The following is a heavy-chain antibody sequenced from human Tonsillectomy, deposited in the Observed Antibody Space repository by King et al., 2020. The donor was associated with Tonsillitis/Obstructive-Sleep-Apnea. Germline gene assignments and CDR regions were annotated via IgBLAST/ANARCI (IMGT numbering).Heavy chain of an antibody. D-gene: IGHD3-22*01. CDR3: ARDGPMDSSAHGAYFQH. CDR2: IYYSGST. Sequence: QLQESGPGLVKPSQTLSLTCTVSGGSISSGGYYWSWIRQHPGKGLEWIGYIYYSGSTYYNPSLKSRVTISVDTSKNQFSLKLSSVTAADTAVYYCARDGPMDSSAHGAYFQHWGQGTLVTVSS. J-gene: IGHJ1*01. CDR1: GGSISSGGYY. V-gene: IGHV4-31*03.